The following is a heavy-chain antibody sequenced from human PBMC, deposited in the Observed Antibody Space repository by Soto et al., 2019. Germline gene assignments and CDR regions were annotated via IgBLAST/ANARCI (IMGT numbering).Heavy chain of an antibody. CDR3: ARDSGTYYDFWSGTRGNWFDP. J-gene: IGHJ5*02. D-gene: IGHD3-3*01. CDR2: INHSGST. V-gene: IGHV4-34*01. CDR1: GGSFSGYY. Sequence: ETLSLTCAVYGGSFSGYYWSWIRQPPGKGLEWIGEINHSGSTNYNPSLKSRVTTSVDTSKNQFSLKLSSVTAADTAVYYCARDSGTYYDFWSGTRGNWFDPWGQGTLVTVSS.